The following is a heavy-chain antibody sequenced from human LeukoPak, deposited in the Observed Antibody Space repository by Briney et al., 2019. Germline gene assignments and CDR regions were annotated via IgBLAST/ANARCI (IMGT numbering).Heavy chain of an antibody. J-gene: IGHJ5*02. CDR2: IIPIFGTA. D-gene: IGHD2-2*01. CDR3: ARYCSSTSCYGDWFDP. V-gene: IGHV1-69*13. CDR1: GGTFSSYA. Sequence: ASVKVSCKASGGTFSSYAISWVRQAPGQGLEWTGGIIPIFGTANYAQKFQGRVTITADESTSTAYMELSSLRSEDTAVYYCARYCSSTSCYGDWFDPWGQGTLVTVSS.